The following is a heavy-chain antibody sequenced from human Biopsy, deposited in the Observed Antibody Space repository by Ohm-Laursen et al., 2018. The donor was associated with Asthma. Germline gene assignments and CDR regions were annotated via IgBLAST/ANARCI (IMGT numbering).Heavy chain of an antibody. V-gene: IGHV1-69*13. D-gene: IGHD6-19*01. CDR2: IMTVFGTT. Sequence: ASVKVSCKAPGGTFSNFAISWVRQAPGQGLEWLGGIMTVFGTTNYAQKFQGRVTITADESTSTAYMEVTSLRPEDTAIYYCARCQVGYSSGWSLLMKKIYYSGMDVWGQGTAVTVSS. CDR1: GGTFSNFA. J-gene: IGHJ6*02. CDR3: ARCQVGYSSGWSLLMKKIYYSGMDV.